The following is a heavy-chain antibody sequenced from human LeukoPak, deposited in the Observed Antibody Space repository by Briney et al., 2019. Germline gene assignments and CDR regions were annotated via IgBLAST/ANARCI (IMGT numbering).Heavy chain of an antibody. CDR3: ARTGYTSGWYVGSFDY. CDR1: GHSFTSYW. D-gene: IGHD6-19*01. CDR2: IYPGDSDT. Sequence: GESLKISCQGSGHSFTSYWIGWVRQMPGKGLEWMGIIYPGDSDTKYSPSFQGLVTISADKSISTAYLQWSSLKASDTAMYYCARTGYTSGWYVGSFDYWGQGTLVTVSS. J-gene: IGHJ4*02. V-gene: IGHV5-51*01.